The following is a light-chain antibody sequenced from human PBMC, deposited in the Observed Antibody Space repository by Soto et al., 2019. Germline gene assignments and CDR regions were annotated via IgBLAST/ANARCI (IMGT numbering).Light chain of an antibody. CDR3: QHYNNWPAWT. V-gene: IGKV3D-15*01. CDR2: GAS. CDR1: QRISTN. J-gene: IGKJ1*01. Sequence: EVVMTQSPGTLSVSLGESATLSCRASQRISTNLAWYQHKRGQAPRLLIYGASTRATGIPARFSGSGSETEFTLTITSLQSEDFAVYYCQHYNNWPAWTFGQGTKVDI.